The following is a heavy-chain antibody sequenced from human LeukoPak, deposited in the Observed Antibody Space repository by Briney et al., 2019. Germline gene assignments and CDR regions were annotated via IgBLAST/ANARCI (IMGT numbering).Heavy chain of an antibody. CDR2: INPNSGGT. CDR3: AGGFGLGNGYNYDPFDAFDI. V-gene: IGHV1-2*06. J-gene: IGHJ3*02. Sequence: GASVKVSCKASGYTFTGYYMHWVRQAPGQGLEWMGRINPNSGGTNYAQKFQGGVTMTRDTSISTAYMELSRLRSDDTAVYYCAGGFGLGNGYNYDPFDAFDIWGQGTMVTVSS. D-gene: IGHD5-24*01. CDR1: GYTFTGYY.